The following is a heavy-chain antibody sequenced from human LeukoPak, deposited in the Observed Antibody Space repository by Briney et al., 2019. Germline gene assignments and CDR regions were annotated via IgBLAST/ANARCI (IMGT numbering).Heavy chain of an antibody. J-gene: IGHJ4*02. CDR3: AVGYYDSSGYYYSPLLFDY. CDR2: ISAYNGNT. D-gene: IGHD3-22*01. Sequence: ASVKVSCKASGYTFTSYGISWVRQAPGQGLEWMGWISAYNGNTDHAQKFQGRVTMTTDTSTSTAYMELRSLRSDDTAVYYCAVGYYDSSGYYYSPLLFDYWGQGTLVTVSS. V-gene: IGHV1-18*01. CDR1: GYTFTSYG.